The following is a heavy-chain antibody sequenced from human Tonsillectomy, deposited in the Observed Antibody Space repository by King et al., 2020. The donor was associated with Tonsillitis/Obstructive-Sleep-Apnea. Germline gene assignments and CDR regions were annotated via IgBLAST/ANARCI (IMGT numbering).Heavy chain of an antibody. CDR2: ISGSGGST. V-gene: IGHV3-23*04. CDR3: AKSPEAMGRGAPRAVDY. J-gene: IGHJ4*02. D-gene: IGHD3-10*01. CDR1: GFTFSSYA. Sequence: VQLVESGGGLVQPGGSLRLSCAASGFTFSSYAMSWVRQAPGKGLEWVSAISGSGGSTYYADSVKGRFTISRDNSKNTLYLQMNSLRAEDTAVYYCAKSPEAMGRGAPRAVDYWGQGTLVTVSS.